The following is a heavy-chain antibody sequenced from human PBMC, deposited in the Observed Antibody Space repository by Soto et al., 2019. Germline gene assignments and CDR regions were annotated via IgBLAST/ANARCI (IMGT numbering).Heavy chain of an antibody. D-gene: IGHD2-15*01. CDR1: GYPFSSYG. J-gene: IGHJ4*02. Sequence: QVHLVQSAAEVKKPGASVTVSCKASGYPFSSYGITWVRQAPGRGLEWMGWTSAFYGNSTYSEKFQGRVTMTIHTSTSTAYMDLTSLKSDDTAVYYCARLVVAGSPLDYWGQGTLVTVSS. V-gene: IGHV1-18*04. CDR2: TSAFYGNS. CDR3: ARLVVAGSPLDY.